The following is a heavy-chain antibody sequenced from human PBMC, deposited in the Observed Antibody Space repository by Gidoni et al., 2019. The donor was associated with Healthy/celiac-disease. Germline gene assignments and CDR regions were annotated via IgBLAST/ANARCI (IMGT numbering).Heavy chain of an antibody. CDR3: ARCSSGWFSGFDP. D-gene: IGHD6-19*01. J-gene: IGHJ5*02. V-gene: IGHV5-51*01. Sequence: EVQLVQSGAEVKKPGESLKISCKGSGYSFTSYGIGWVRHMPGKGREWMVIIYPGDSYTSYSPSFQGQVTISADKYISTAYLQWSSLKASDTAMYYCARCSSGWFSGFDPWGQGTLVTVSS. CDR2: IYPGDSYT. CDR1: GYSFTSYG.